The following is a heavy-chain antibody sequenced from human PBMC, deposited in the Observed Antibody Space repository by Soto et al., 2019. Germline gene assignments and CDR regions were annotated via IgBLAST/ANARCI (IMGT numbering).Heavy chain of an antibody. CDR3: ARVDGESPYYFDAFDI. CDR1: GYTFTSDD. CDR2: MNPNSGNT. Sequence: QVQLVQSGAEVKKPGASVKVSCKASGYTFTSDDINWVRQATGQGLEWMGWMNPNSGNTGYAQKFQGRVTMTRNTSISTAYMELSSLRSEDTAVYYCARVDGESPYYFDAFDIWGQGTMVTVSS. J-gene: IGHJ3*02. V-gene: IGHV1-8*01. D-gene: IGHD1-26*01.